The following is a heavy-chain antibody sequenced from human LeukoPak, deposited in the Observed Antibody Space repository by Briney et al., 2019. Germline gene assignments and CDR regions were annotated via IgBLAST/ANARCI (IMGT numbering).Heavy chain of an antibody. V-gene: IGHV1-2*02. Sequence: ASVKVSCKASGYTFIDYFMHWVRQPPGQGLEWMGWINPNSSGTNYAQKFQNRVIMTRDTSINTAYMELRRLISDDTAVYYCARDHPMTQNWFDPWGQGTLVTVSS. CDR2: INPNSSGT. D-gene: IGHD3-22*01. CDR3: ARDHPMTQNWFDP. J-gene: IGHJ5*02. CDR1: GYTFIDYF.